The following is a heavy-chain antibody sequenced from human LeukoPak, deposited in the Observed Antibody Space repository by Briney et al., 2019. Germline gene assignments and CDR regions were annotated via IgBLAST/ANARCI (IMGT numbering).Heavy chain of an antibody. J-gene: IGHJ4*02. D-gene: IGHD4-11*01. CDR1: GFTFSSYA. V-gene: IGHV3-64*01. Sequence: GGSLRLSCAASGFTFSSYAMHWVRQAPGKGLEYVSAISSNGGSTYYANSVKGRFTISRDNSKNTLYLQMGSLGAEDMAVYYCARVSENDYSPPDYWGQGTLVTVSS. CDR3: ARVSENDYSPPDY. CDR2: ISSNGGST.